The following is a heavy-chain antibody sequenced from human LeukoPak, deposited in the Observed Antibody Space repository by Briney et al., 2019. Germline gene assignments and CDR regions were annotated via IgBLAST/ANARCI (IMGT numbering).Heavy chain of an antibody. V-gene: IGHV5-51*01. CDR3: VRRDSSGWYYFDY. D-gene: IGHD6-19*01. CDR1: GYSFTSYW. Sequence: GESLKISCKGSGYSFTSYWIGWVRQMPGKGLEWMGIIYPGDSDTRYSPSFQGQVTMSADKSTNTAYLQWSSLKASDTAIYHCVRRDSSGWYYFDYWGQGTLVTVSS. CDR2: IYPGDSDT. J-gene: IGHJ4*02.